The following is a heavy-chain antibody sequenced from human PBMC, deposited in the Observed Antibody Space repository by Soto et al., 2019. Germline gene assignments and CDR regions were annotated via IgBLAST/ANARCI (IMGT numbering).Heavy chain of an antibody. D-gene: IGHD2-2*01. CDR3: ARWLYCSSTSCYRGYYYGMDV. J-gene: IGHJ6*02. Sequence: GESLKISCKGTGYSFTSYWIGWVRQMPGKGLEWMGIIYPGDSDTRYSPSFQGQVTISADKSISTAYLQWSSLKASDTAMYYCARWLYCSSTSCYRGYYYGMDVWGQGTTVTAP. CDR1: GYSFTSYW. V-gene: IGHV5-51*01. CDR2: IYPGDSDT.